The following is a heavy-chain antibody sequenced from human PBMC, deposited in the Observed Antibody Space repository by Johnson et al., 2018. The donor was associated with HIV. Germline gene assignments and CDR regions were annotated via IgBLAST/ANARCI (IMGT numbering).Heavy chain of an antibody. CDR1: GFIVGTKY. CDR3: VKVQDEWFRALGAFDI. CDR2: IYSGGST. D-gene: IGHD3-10*01. J-gene: IGHJ3*02. Sequence: VQLVESGGGLVQSGGSLRLACVASGFIVGTKYMSWVRQAPGKGLEWVSVIYSGGSTYYADSVKGRFTISRDNSKNTVYLQMNTLRAEDTAVYYCVKVQDEWFRALGAFDIWGQGTMVTVSS. V-gene: IGHV3-66*01.